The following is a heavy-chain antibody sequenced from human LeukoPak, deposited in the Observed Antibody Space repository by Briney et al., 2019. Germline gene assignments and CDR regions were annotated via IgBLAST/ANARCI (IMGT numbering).Heavy chain of an antibody. J-gene: IGHJ4*02. CDR3: ARLDDCSGYYYFDY. Sequence: GASVKVSCKASGYTFTSYDINWVRQATGQGLEWMGWMNPNSGNTGYAQKFQGRVTMTRNTSISTAYMELSSLRSEDTAVYYCARLDDCSGYYYFDYWGQGTLVTVSS. V-gene: IGHV1-8*01. D-gene: IGHD3-22*01. CDR2: MNPNSGNT. CDR1: GYTFTSYD.